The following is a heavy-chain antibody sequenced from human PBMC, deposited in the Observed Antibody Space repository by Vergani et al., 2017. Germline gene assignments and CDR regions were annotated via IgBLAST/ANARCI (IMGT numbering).Heavy chain of an antibody. V-gene: IGHV1-69*01. CDR3: ARGHWSGGGDCDLEGFCYYYYYMDV. CDR2: IIPIFGTA. CDR1: GGTFSSYA. Sequence: QVQLVQSGAEVKKPGSSVKVSCKASGGTFSSYAISWVRQAPGQGLEWMGGIIPIFGTANYAQKFQGRVTITADESTSTAYMELGSLRSEDTAVYYCARGHWSGGGDCDLEGFCYYYYYMDVWGKGTTVTVSS. D-gene: IGHD2-21*01. J-gene: IGHJ6*03.